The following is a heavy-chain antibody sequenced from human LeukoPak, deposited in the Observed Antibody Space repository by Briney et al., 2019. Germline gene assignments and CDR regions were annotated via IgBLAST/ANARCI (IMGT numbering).Heavy chain of an antibody. D-gene: IGHD3-22*01. Sequence: ASVKVSCKASGYTFTGYYMHWVRQAPGQGLEWMGWINPNSGGTNYAQKFQGRVTMTGDTSVSTAYMELSRLRSDDTAVYYCARAAYYYDSSGYYPGAFDIWGQGTMVTVSS. CDR1: GYTFTGYY. V-gene: IGHV1-2*02. CDR2: INPNSGGT. CDR3: ARAAYYYDSSGYYPGAFDI. J-gene: IGHJ3*02.